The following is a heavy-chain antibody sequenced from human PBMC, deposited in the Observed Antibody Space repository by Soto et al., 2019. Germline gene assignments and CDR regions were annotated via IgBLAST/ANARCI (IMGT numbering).Heavy chain of an antibody. CDR2: IFYSGST. D-gene: IGHD6-19*01. Sequence: QVQLQESGPGLVKPSETLSLTCTVSGGSVSSGNYYWSWIRQSPVKGLEWIGYIFYSGSTNYIPPLKSRVSISVDTSKNQFSLTLTSVTAADTAVYYCARDVTTSGRHPPESTWGQGTLVTVS. J-gene: IGHJ5*02. V-gene: IGHV4-61*01. CDR3: ARDVTTSGRHPPEST. CDR1: GGSVSSGNYY.